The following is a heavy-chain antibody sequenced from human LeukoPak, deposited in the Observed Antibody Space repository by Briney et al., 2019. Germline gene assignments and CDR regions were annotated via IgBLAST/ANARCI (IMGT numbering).Heavy chain of an antibody. CDR3: TTGIVVVVTASTRQSPIGGS. Sequence: GGSLRLSCAASGFTFSNAWMSWVRQAPGKGLEWVGRIKSKTDGGTTDYAAPVKGRFTISRDDSKNTLYLQMNSLKTEDTAVYYCTTGIVVVVTASTRQSPIGGSWGQGTLVTVSS. J-gene: IGHJ5*02. CDR2: IKSKTDGGTT. CDR1: GFTFSNAW. V-gene: IGHV3-15*01. D-gene: IGHD2-21*02.